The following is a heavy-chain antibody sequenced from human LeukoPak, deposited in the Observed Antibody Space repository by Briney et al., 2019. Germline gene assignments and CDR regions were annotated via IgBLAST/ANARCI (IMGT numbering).Heavy chain of an antibody. J-gene: IGHJ4*02. V-gene: IGHV4-59*11. D-gene: IGHD6-19*01. CDR1: GGSISSHY. Sequence: KASETLSLTCTVSGGSISSHYWSWIRQPPGKGLEWIGYIYYSGSTNYNPSLKSRVTISVDTSKNQFSLKLSSVTATDTAVYYCARSVAVAAVGFFDYWGQGTLVTVSS. CDR3: ARSVAVAAVGFFDY. CDR2: IYYSGST.